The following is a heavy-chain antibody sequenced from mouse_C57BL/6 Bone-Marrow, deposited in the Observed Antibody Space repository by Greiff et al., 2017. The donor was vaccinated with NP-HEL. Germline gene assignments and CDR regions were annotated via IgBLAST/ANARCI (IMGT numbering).Heavy chain of an antibody. D-gene: IGHD1-1*01. CDR2: FYPGSGSI. CDR3: ARHEDDYGSSFAWFAY. J-gene: IGHJ3*01. Sequence: VKLMESGAELVKPGASVKLSCKASGYTFTEYTIHWVKQRSGQGLEWIGWFYPGSGSIKYNEKFKDKATLTADKSSSTVYMELSRLTSEDSAVYFCARHEDDYGSSFAWFAYWGQGTLVTVSA. CDR1: GYTFTEYT. V-gene: IGHV1-62-2*01.